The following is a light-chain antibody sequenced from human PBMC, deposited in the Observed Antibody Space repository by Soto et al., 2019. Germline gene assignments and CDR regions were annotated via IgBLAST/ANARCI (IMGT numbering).Light chain of an antibody. CDR1: SSDVGNYDL. CDR2: EDD. V-gene: IGLV2-23*01. CDR3: CSYAGSYVV. J-gene: IGLJ2*01. Sequence: QSVLTQPASVSGSPGQSITISCTGSSSDVGNYDLVSWFQHHPGKAPQLIFYEDDKRPSGVSSRFSGSKSGNTASLTISGLQAEDEADYYCCSYAGSYVVFGGGTKVTVL.